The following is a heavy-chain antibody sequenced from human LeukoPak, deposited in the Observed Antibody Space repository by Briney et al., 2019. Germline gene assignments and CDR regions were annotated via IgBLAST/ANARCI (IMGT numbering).Heavy chain of an antibody. Sequence: GRSLRLSCAASGFTFSSYAMHWVRQAPGKGLEWVAVISYDGSNKYYADSVKCRFTISRDNSKNTLYLQMNSLRAEDTAVYYCARDRGDYVPMDYWGQGTLVTVSS. CDR1: GFTFSSYA. CDR3: ARDRGDYVPMDY. J-gene: IGHJ4*02. V-gene: IGHV3-30*04. D-gene: IGHD4-17*01. CDR2: ISYDGSNK.